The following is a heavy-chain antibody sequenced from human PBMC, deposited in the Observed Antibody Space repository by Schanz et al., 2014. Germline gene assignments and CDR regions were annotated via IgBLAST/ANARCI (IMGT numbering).Heavy chain of an antibody. CDR2: MSYNGNT. D-gene: IGHD2-2*01. Sequence: QVQLVQSGAEVKKPGASVRVSCKASGYSFTTYDVNWVRQATGQGLEWMAWMSYNGNTKYAQSLQGRVTVTRDTSTSTSYMELRSLTSDDTAVYYCARDVPINDYWGQGTPVTVSS. CDR3: ARDVPINDY. V-gene: IGHV1-18*01. J-gene: IGHJ4*02. CDR1: GYSFTTYD.